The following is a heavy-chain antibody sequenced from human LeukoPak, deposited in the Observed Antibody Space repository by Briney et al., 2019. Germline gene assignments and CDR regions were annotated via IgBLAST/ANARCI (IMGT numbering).Heavy chain of an antibody. CDR1: RGSISNAY. CDR2: FHDSEGT. Sequence: SSETLSLTCTVSRGSISNAYWSWIRQPPGKGLEWIGHFHDSEGTNYNPSLKSRAAISVDTSKNQFSLMLTSVTAADTAVYYCARGDPSGRPGIGFDYWGQGTLVTVSS. J-gene: IGHJ4*02. D-gene: IGHD1-26*01. V-gene: IGHV4-59*01. CDR3: ARGDPSGRPGIGFDY.